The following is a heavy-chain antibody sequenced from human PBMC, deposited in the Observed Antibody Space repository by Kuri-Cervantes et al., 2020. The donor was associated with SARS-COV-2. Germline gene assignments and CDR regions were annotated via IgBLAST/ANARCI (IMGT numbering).Heavy chain of an antibody. Sequence: ASVKVSCKASGYTFTSYGISWVRQAPGQGLEWMGWISAYNGNTNYAQKLQGRVTMTTDTSTSTAYMELRSLRSDDTAVYYCARSPTLVGATPYYFDYWGQGTLVTVSS. CDR2: ISAYNGNT. V-gene: IGHV1-18*01. J-gene: IGHJ4*02. CDR3: ARSPTLVGATPYYFDY. D-gene: IGHD1-26*01. CDR1: GYTFTSYG.